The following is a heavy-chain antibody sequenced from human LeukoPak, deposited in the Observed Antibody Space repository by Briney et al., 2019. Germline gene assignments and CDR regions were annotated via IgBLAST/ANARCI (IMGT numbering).Heavy chain of an antibody. CDR2: ISWNSGSI. D-gene: IGHD1-26*01. CDR1: GFTFDDYA. Sequence: PGGSLRLSCAASGFTFDDYAMHWVRQAPGKGLEWVSGISWNSGSIGYADSVKGRFTISRDNAKNSLYLQMNSLGAEDMALYYCAKDIGSGSNPGRFDYWGQGTLVTVSS. V-gene: IGHV3-9*03. J-gene: IGHJ4*02. CDR3: AKDIGSGSNPGRFDY.